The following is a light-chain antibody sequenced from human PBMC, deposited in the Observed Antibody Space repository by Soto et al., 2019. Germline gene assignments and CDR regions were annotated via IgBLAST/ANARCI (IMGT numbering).Light chain of an antibody. J-gene: IGLJ1*01. CDR3: SSFTASYFYV. Sequence: QSALTQPGSVSGSPGQSITISCTGSGSDIGAYNYVSWYQQHPGKAPKLLIHGVTRRPSGVSSRFSASKSAYTASLTISGLQAEDEATYFCSSFTASYFYVFGPGTKVTVL. CDR1: GSDIGAYNY. CDR2: GVT. V-gene: IGLV2-14*01.